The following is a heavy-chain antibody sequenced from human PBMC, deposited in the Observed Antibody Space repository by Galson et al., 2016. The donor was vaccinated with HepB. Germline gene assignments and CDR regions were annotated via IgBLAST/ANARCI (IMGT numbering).Heavy chain of an antibody. CDR1: GFTFSSF. J-gene: IGHJ4*02. D-gene: IGHD5-18*01. CDR3: ARTRGMVRSPYGIDY. Sequence: SLRLSCAASGFTFSSFHWVRQAPGKGLEWVAAISFDESTQYYADSVEGRFTISRDNSKITLHLQMTTLRPEDTAVYYCARTRGMVRSPYGIDYWGQGTLVTVSS. V-gene: IGHV3-30*04. CDR2: ISFDESTQ.